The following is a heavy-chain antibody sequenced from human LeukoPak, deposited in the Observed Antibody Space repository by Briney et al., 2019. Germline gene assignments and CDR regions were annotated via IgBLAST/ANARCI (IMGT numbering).Heavy chain of an antibody. CDR2: ISGSGTTT. V-gene: IGHV3-23*01. D-gene: IGHD3-3*01. J-gene: IGHJ4*01. Sequence: PGGSLRLSCAASGFPFSNYGMNWVRQALGKGLECVSGISGSGTTTSYADSVKGRFTISRDNSKNALYLQVNSLRAEDTAVYYCAKDYRDFWSGYYGYFDFWGHGTRVTVSS. CDR1: GFPFSNYG. CDR3: AKDYRDFWSGYYGYFDF.